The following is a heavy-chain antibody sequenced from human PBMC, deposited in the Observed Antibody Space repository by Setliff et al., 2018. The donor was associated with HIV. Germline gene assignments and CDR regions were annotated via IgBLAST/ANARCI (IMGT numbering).Heavy chain of an antibody. CDR1: GYYFTTFW. CDR2: IYPGDSHT. Sequence: GGSLKISCKGSGYYFTTFWIAWVRQMPGKGLEWMGFIYPGDSHTTYSPSFQGQVTISADKSISTAYLQWSSLKASDTAMYYCVRPLGRSSSQGWFDPWGQGTLVTVSS. CDR3: VRPLGRSSSQGWFDP. V-gene: IGHV5-51*01. D-gene: IGHD6-6*01. J-gene: IGHJ5*02.